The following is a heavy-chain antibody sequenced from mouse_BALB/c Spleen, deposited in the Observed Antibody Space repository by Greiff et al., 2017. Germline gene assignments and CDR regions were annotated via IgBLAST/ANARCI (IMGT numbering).Heavy chain of an antibody. CDR2: IYPGSGNI. Sequence: LVESGPELVKPGASVKISCKASGYTFTAYYINWVKQKPGQGLEWIGWIYPGSGNIKYNEKFKGKATLTVDTSSSTAYMQLSSLTSEDAAVYFCARGFTTLWDYWGQGTSVTVSS. J-gene: IGHJ4*01. CDR3: ARGFTTLWDY. CDR1: GYTFTAYY. V-gene: IGHV1-84*02. D-gene: IGHD1-1*01.